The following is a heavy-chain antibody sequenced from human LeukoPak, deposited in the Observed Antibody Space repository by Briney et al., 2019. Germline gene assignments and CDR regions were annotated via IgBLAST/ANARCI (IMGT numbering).Heavy chain of an antibody. J-gene: IGHJ6*03. CDR2: INTNTGNP. CDR1: GYTFTSYA. V-gene: IGHV7-4-1*02. Sequence: ASVKVSCKASGYTFTSYAMNWVRQAPGQGLEWMGWINTNTGNPTYAQGFTGRFVFSLDTSVSTAYLQISSLKAEDTAVYYCARALESVGSSSWFGWDRRKYYYYMDVWGKGTTVTVSS. D-gene: IGHD6-13*01. CDR3: ARALESVGSSSWFGWDRRKYYYYMDV.